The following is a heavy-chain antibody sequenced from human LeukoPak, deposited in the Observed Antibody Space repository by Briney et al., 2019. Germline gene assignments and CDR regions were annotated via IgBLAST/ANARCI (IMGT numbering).Heavy chain of an antibody. V-gene: IGHV3-23*01. CDR1: GFTFSSYA. J-gene: IGHJ4*02. D-gene: IGHD3-3*01. CDR3: AKAQIFGVVIIPGGFDY. CDR2: ISGSGGST. Sequence: GGSLRLSRAASGFTFSSYAMSWVRQAPGKGLEWVSAISGSGGSTYYADSVKGRFTISRDNSKNTLYLQMNSLRAEDTAVYYCAKAQIFGVVIIPGGFDYWGQGTLVTVSS.